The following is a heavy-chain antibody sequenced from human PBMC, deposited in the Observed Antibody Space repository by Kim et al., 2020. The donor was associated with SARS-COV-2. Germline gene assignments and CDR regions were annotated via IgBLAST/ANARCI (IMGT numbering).Heavy chain of an antibody. J-gene: IGHJ4*02. CDR2: ISGSARNT. D-gene: IGHD3-3*01. CDR3: AKGAADGKDSGYYAY. V-gene: IGHV3-23*01. CDR1: GFTFSNYA. Sequence: GGSLRLSCAASGFTFSNYAMAWVRQAPGKGLEWVSFISGSARNTFYIDSVKGRFAISRDNSRNTLFLQMNSLRVDDTALYYCAKGAADGKDSGYYAYWGQGALVTVSS.